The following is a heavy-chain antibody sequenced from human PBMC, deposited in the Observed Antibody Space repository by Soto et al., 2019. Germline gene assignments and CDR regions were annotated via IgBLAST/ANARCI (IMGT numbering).Heavy chain of an antibody. D-gene: IGHD6-6*01. CDR2: INHSGST. CDR1: GGSFSGYY. Sequence: ETLSLTCAVYGGSFSGYYWSWIRQPPGKGLEWIGEINHSGSTNYNPSLKSRVTISVDTSKNQFSLKLSSVTAADTAVYYCARVSSIAVDDWGQGTLVTVSS. V-gene: IGHV4-34*01. CDR3: ARVSSIAVDD. J-gene: IGHJ4*02.